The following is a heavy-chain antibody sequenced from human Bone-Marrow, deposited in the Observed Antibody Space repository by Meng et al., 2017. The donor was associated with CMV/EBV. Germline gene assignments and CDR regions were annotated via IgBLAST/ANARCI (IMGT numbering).Heavy chain of an antibody. CDR1: GFTFSSYG. J-gene: IGHJ4*02. CDR3: SKDPGQLLEWLLSFDF. V-gene: IGHV3-30*02. D-gene: IGHD3-3*01. Sequence: GGLWRLSCAASGFTFSSYGMHWVRQAPGKGLEWVAFILYDETNKYYADSVKGRFTISRDNSKNTLYLQMNSLRAEDTAFYYCSKDPGQLLEWLLSFDFWGQGTLVTVSS. CDR2: ILYDETNK.